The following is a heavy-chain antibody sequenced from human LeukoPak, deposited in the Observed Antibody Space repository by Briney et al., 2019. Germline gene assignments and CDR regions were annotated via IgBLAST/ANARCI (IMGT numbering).Heavy chain of an antibody. D-gene: IGHD4-23*01. Sequence: GGSLRLSCAASGFTFSSYAMSWVRQAPGKGLEWVSAISGSGGSTYYADSVKGRFTISRDNSKNTLYLQMNSLRAEDTAVYYCAKSPTTVGPYYYGMDVWGQGTTVTVSS. CDR3: AKSPTTVGPYYYGMDV. CDR1: GFTFSSYA. CDR2: ISGSGGST. V-gene: IGHV3-23*01. J-gene: IGHJ6*02.